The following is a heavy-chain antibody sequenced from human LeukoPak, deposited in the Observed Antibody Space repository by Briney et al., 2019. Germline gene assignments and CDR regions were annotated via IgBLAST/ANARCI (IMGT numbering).Heavy chain of an antibody. CDR2: IWYDGSNK. V-gene: IGHV3-33*01. D-gene: IGHD6-19*01. CDR3: ARATGQWLVRGFDY. CDR1: GFTFSSYG. Sequence: PGRSLRLSCAASGFTFSSYGMHWVRQAPGKGLEWVAVIWYDGSNKYYADSVKGRFTISRDNSKNTLYLQMSSLRAEDTAVYYCARATGQWLVRGFDYWGRGTLVTVSS. J-gene: IGHJ4*02.